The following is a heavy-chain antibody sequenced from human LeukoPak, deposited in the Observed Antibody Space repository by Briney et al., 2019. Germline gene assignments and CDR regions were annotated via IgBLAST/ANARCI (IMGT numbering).Heavy chain of an antibody. Sequence: GGSLRLSCAASGFTFSSYAMSWVRQAPGKGLEGASAISGSGGSTYYADSVKGRFTISRDNSKNTLYLQMNSLRAEDTAVYYCAKMGAGTTSRWFDPWGQGTLVTVSS. CDR3: AKMGAGTTSRWFDP. CDR2: ISGSGGST. CDR1: GFTFSSYA. J-gene: IGHJ5*02. V-gene: IGHV3-23*01. D-gene: IGHD1-7*01.